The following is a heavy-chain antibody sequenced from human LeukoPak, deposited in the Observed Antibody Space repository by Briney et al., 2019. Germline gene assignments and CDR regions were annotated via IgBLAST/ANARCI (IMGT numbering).Heavy chain of an antibody. V-gene: IGHV1-46*01. J-gene: IGHJ4*02. CDR1: GYTFTIYY. CDR2: INPSGGST. D-gene: IGHD3-10*01. CDR3: ARSYYYGSGSYYTLYYFDY. Sequence: ASVTVSSKASGYTFTIYYIHWVRQAPGQGLEWMGIINPSGGSTSYAQKFQGRVTMTRDTSTSTVYMELSSLRSEDTAVYYCARSYYYGSGSYYTLYYFDYWGQGTLVTVSS.